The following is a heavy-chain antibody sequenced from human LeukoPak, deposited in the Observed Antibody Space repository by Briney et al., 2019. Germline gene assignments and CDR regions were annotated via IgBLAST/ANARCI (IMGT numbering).Heavy chain of an antibody. J-gene: IGHJ4*02. Sequence: GGSLRLSCAASGFTFSSYAMSWVRQAPGKGLEWVSAISGSGGSTYYADSVKGRFTISRDNSKNTLYLQMNSLRAEDTAVYYCARGATRLGSYGYRYYFDYWGQGTLVTVSS. CDR3: ARGATRLGSYGYRYYFDY. D-gene: IGHD5-18*01. V-gene: IGHV3-23*01. CDR2: ISGSGGST. CDR1: GFTFSSYA.